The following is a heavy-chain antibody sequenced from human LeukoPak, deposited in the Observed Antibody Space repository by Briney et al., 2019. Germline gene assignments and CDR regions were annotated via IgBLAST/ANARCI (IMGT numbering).Heavy chain of an antibody. CDR2: MNPNSGNT. CDR1: GYTFTSYD. D-gene: IGHD6-13*01. Sequence: ASVKVSCKASGYTFTSYDINWVRQATGQGLEWMGWMNPNSGNTGYAQKFQGRVTMTRNTSISTAYMELSSLRSEDTAVYYCAREGIVAAGRKWGYYYYYMDVWGKGTTVTVSS. V-gene: IGHV1-8*01. J-gene: IGHJ6*03. CDR3: AREGIVAAGRKWGYYYYYMDV.